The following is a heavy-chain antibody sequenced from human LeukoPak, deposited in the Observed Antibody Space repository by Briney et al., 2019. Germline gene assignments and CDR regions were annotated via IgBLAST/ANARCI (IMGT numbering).Heavy chain of an antibody. Sequence: PGGSLRLSCAASGFTLSSYWMSWVRQAPGKGLEWVANIKQDGSEKYYVDSVKGRFTISRDNAKNSLYLQMNSVRAEDTAVYYCARVFCSGGSCYRGIKNAFDIWGQWTMVTVSS. V-gene: IGHV3-7*01. D-gene: IGHD2-15*01. CDR1: GFTLSSYW. J-gene: IGHJ3*02. CDR2: IKQDGSEK. CDR3: ARVFCSGGSCYRGIKNAFDI.